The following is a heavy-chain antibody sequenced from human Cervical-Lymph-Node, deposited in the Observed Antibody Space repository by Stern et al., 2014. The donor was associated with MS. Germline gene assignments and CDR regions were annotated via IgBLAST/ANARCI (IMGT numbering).Heavy chain of an antibody. CDR2: MYYTGST. J-gene: IGHJ5*02. Sequence: VQLVESGPGLVKPSETLSLTCTVSGGSIRSYYWNWIRQPPGKGLEWIGYMYYTGSTSYNPSLKSRVTISIDTSKNQFSLKLSSVTATDTAVYYCARAATGTLLVPPXXDPWGQGTLVTVSS. D-gene: IGHD1-1*01. V-gene: IGHV4-59*01. CDR1: GGSIRSYY. CDR3: ARAATGTLLVPPXXDP.